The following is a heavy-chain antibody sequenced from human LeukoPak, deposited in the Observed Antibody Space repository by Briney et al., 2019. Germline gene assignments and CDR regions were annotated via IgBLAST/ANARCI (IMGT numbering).Heavy chain of an antibody. CDR1: GYTFTSYD. CDR2: MNPNSGNT. V-gene: IGHV1-8*01. D-gene: IGHD6-6*01. J-gene: IGHJ4*02. Sequence: ASVKVSCKASGYTFTSYDINWVRQATGQGLEWMGWMNPNSGNTGYAQKFQGRVTITADKSTSTAYMELSSLRSEDTAVYYCAMYAGYSSSSPFDYWGQGTLVTVSS. CDR3: AMYAGYSSSSPFDY.